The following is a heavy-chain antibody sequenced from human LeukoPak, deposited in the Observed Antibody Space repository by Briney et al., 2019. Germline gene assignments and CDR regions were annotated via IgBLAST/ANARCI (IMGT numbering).Heavy chain of an antibody. V-gene: IGHV1-69*05. CDR1: GGTFSSYA. Sequence: SVKVSCKASGGTFSSYAISWVRQAPGQGLEWMGGIIPIFGTANYAQKFQGRVTITTDESTSTAYMELSSLRSEDTAVYYCARGCSSTSCYFETDNWFDPWGQGTLVTVSS. J-gene: IGHJ5*02. CDR2: IIPIFGTA. D-gene: IGHD2-2*01. CDR3: ARGCSSTSCYFETDNWFDP.